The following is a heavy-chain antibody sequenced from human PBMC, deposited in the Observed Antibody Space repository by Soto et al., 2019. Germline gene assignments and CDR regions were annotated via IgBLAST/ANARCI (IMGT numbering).Heavy chain of an antibody. V-gene: IGHV1-18*01. CDR3: AREDSSGYFSPALDAFDI. CDR1: GYTFTSYG. D-gene: IGHD3-22*01. J-gene: IGHJ3*02. CDR2: ISAYNGNT. Sequence: ASVKVSCKASGYTFTSYGISWVRQAPGQGLEWMGWISAYNGNTNYAQKLQGRVTMTTDTSTSTAYMELRSLRSDDTAVYYCAREDSSGYFSPALDAFDIWGQGTMVTVS.